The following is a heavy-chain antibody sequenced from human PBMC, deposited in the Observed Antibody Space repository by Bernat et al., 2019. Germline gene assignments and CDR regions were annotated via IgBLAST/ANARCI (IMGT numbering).Heavy chain of an antibody. D-gene: IGHD2-21*02. CDR1: GYSITRGFY. J-gene: IGHJ6*03. CDR3: ARQDNGNWYSDFYMDV. V-gene: IGHV4-38-2*01. CDR2: IYHSGTT. Sequence: VQLQESGPGLVKPSETLSLTCAVSGYSITRGFYWGWIRQPPGRGRVWIGCIYHSGTTHYNLSLQSRASISVDTSRNHFFLILRSVSAAVTAVYYCARQDNGNWYSDFYMDVWGKGTTVTVSS.